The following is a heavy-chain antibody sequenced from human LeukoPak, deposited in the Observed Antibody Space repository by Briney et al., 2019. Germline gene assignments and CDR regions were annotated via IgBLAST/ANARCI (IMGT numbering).Heavy chain of an antibody. CDR2: IRNKANSYTT. J-gene: IGHJ4*02. CDR3: ARYSSGLVALDY. V-gene: IGHV3-72*01. D-gene: IGHD6-19*01. CDR1: GFTFSDHY. Sequence: GGSLRLSCAASGFTFSDHYMDWVRQAPGKGLEWVGRIRNKANSYTTEYAASVKGRFTISRDDSKNSLYLHMNSLGTEDTAVYYCARYSSGLVALDYWGQGTLVTVSS.